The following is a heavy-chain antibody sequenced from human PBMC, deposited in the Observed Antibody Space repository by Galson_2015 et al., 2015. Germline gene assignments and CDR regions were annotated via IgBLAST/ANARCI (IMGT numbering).Heavy chain of an antibody. D-gene: IGHD6-19*01. J-gene: IGHJ4*02. CDR3: LKGGWGTTFDS. CDR1: GFTFSRSA. CDR2: ISGSGLDWVSSISGSGATT. V-gene: IGHV3-23*01. Sequence: SLRLSCAASGFTFSRSAMTWVRQAPGKGLEWVSSISGSGLDWVSSISGSGATTYYTDSVKGRFTISRDNSKNTLYLQVSSLRADDTAVYYCLKGGWGTTFDSWGQGTLVTVSS.